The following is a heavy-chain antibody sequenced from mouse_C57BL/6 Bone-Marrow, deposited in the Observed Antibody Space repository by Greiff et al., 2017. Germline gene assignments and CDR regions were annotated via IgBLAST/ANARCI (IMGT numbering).Heavy chain of an antibody. CDR1: GFTFSSYA. CDR2: ISDGGSYT. CDR3: ARVYYDYEFDAMDY. Sequence: EVHLVESGGGLVKPGGSLKLSCAASGFTFSSYAMSWVRQTPEKRLEWVATISDGGSYTYYPDNVKGRFTISRDNAKNNLYLQMSHLKSEDTAMYYCARVYYDYEFDAMDYWGQGTSVTVSS. V-gene: IGHV5-4*01. D-gene: IGHD2-4*01. J-gene: IGHJ4*01.